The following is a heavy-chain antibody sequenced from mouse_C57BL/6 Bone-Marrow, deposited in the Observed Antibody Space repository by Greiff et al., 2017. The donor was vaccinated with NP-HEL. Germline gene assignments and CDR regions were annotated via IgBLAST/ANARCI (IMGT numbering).Heavy chain of an antibody. Sequence: VQLQQSGAELVKPGASVKLSCKASGYTFTEYTIHWVKQRSGQGLEWIGWFYPGRGSIKYNEKFKDKATLTADKSSSTVYMDLSRLTSEDSAVYFCARDGDYFGSSYGYFDVWGTGTTVTVSS. V-gene: IGHV1-62-2*01. CDR2: FYPGRGSI. CDR1: GYTFTEYT. D-gene: IGHD1-1*01. CDR3: ARDGDYFGSSYGYFDV. J-gene: IGHJ1*03.